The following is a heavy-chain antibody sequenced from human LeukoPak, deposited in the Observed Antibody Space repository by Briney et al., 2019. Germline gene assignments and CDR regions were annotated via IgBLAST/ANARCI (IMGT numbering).Heavy chain of an antibody. CDR3: ARDLGICSSTSCYVWFDP. CDR1: GFTFSSYA. V-gene: IGHV3-23*01. Sequence: GGSLRLSCAASGFTFSSYAMSWVRQAPGKGLEWVSAISGSGGSTYYADSVKGRFTISRDNSKNTLYLQMNSLRAEDTAVYYCARDLGICSSTSCYVWFDPWGQGTLVTVSS. J-gene: IGHJ5*02. CDR2: ISGSGGST. D-gene: IGHD2-2*01.